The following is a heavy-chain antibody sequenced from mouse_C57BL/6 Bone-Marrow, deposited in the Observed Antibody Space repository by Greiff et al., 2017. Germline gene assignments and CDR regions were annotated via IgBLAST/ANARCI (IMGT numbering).Heavy chain of an antibody. D-gene: IGHD1-1*01. CDR2: IRSKSNNYAT. J-gene: IGHJ3*01. Sequence: EVQRVESGGGLVQPKGSLKLPCAASGFSFNTYAMNWVRQAPGKGLEWVARIRSKSNNYATYYADSVKDRFTISRDDSESMLYLQMNNLKTEDIATYYCVVHYYGSCYASWFAYWGQGTLVTVSA. V-gene: IGHV10-1*01. CDR1: GFSFNTYA. CDR3: VVHYYGSCYASWFAY.